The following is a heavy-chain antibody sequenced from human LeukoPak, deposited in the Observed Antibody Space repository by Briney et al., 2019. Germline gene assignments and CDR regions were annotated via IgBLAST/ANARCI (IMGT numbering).Heavy chain of an antibody. J-gene: IGHJ4*02. Sequence: XSGXGXXTYXXXPVKXRFTISRDNSXNPLYLQMNSLRAEDTAVYYCAKXLPXDSXGTEGDXXGQGTLVTVSS. D-gene: IGHD3-22*01. CDR2: XSGXGXXT. CDR3: AKXLPXDSXGTEGDX. V-gene: IGHV3-23*01.